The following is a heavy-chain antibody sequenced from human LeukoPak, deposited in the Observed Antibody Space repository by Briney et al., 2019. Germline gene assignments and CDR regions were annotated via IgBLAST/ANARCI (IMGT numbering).Heavy chain of an antibody. J-gene: IGHJ4*02. D-gene: IGHD5-18*01. Sequence: ASVKVSCKASGYTFTHYYIHWVRRAPGQGLEWMGIINPSGGSTTYAQKFQGRVTLTRDTSTSTVYMELSSLRSDDAAVYYCARSPYTYGSLFYLDCWGQGTLVTVSS. CDR3: ARSPYTYGSLFYLDC. V-gene: IGHV1-46*01. CDR2: INPSGGST. CDR1: GYTFTHYY.